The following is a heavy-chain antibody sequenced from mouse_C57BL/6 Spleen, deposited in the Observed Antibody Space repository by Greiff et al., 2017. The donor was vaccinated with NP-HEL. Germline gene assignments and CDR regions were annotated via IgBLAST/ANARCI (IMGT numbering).Heavy chain of an antibody. CDR2: IYPGSGST. V-gene: IGHV1-55*01. Sequence: QVQLKQPGAELVKPGASVKMSCKASGYTFTSYWITWVKQRPGQGLEWIGDIYPGSGSTNYNEKFKSKATLTVDTSSSTAYMQLSSLTSEDSAVYYCARYSGYYLYYAMDYWGQGTSVTVSS. D-gene: IGHD2-3*01. CDR1: GYTFTSYW. CDR3: ARYSGYYLYYAMDY. J-gene: IGHJ4*01.